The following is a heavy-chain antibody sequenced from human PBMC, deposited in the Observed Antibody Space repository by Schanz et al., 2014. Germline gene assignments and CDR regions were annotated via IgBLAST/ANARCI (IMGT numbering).Heavy chain of an antibody. V-gene: IGHV3-30*04. CDR3: ARGGRVGHPGRAFDI. J-gene: IGHJ3*02. D-gene: IGHD3-10*01. CDR2: TSSDGSLK. CDR1: GFTFSSYA. Sequence: QVQLVESGGGVVQPGRSLRLSCAASGFTFSSYAVHWVRQAPDKGLVWVAVTSSDGSLKYYADSVKGRFTISRDNSRYPVYLQMNSLRGEDPAVYYCARGGRVGHPGRAFDIWGQGTMATASS.